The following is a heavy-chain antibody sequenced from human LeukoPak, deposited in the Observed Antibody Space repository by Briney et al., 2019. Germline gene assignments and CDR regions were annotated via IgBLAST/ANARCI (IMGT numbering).Heavy chain of an antibody. CDR2: IIPIFGTA. J-gene: IGHJ4*02. D-gene: IGHD3-10*01. Sequence: SVKVSCKASGGTFSSYAISWVRQAPGQGLEWMGGIIPIFGTANYAQKFQGRVTMTRNTSISTAYMELSSLRSEDTAVYYCASAPLVRGVISVPTTRASPYSFDYWGQGTLVTVAS. CDR1: GGTFSSYA. V-gene: IGHV1-69*05. CDR3: ASAPLVRGVISVPTTRASPYSFDY.